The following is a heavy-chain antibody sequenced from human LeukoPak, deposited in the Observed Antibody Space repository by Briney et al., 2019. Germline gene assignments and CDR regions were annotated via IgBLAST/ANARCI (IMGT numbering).Heavy chain of an antibody. V-gene: IGHV3-33*01. D-gene: IGHD3-16*01. CDR1: EFTFSSYG. Sequence: GRSLRLSCAASEFTFSSYGMNWVRQAPGKGLEWVSVIWYDGSNKYYADSVKGRFTISRDNSKNTVYLQMNSLRVEDTAVYYCARDQRPGWGEYFQHWGQGTLVTVSS. CDR3: ARDQRPGWGEYFQH. J-gene: IGHJ1*01. CDR2: IWYDGSNK.